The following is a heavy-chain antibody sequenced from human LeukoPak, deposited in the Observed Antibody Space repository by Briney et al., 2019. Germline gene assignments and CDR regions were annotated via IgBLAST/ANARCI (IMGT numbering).Heavy chain of an antibody. Sequence: GRSLRLSCAASGFTFSSYGMHWVRQAPGKGLEWVSSISSDSDYIYYADLVKGRFTISRDNANNSLYLQMSSLRAEDTAVYYCARGRVVDNQYSEFDYWGQGTLVTVSS. CDR3: ARGRVVDNQYSEFDY. V-gene: IGHV3-21*01. CDR2: ISSDSDYI. D-gene: IGHD1-14*01. J-gene: IGHJ4*02. CDR1: GFTFSSYG.